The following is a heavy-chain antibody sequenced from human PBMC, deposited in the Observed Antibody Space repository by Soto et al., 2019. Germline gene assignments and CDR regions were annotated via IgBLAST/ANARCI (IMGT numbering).Heavy chain of an antibody. D-gene: IGHD4-17*01. V-gene: IGHV4-30-2*01. CDR2: IYHTGSS. CDR1: GGSISSGAYS. CDR3: AKEGDYSAYEI. J-gene: IGHJ3*02. Sequence: QLQLQESGSGLVKPSQTLSLTCTVSGGSISSGAYSWGWIRQPPGKGLEWIGYIYHTGSSYYTPALKNRVTISVDKSKNHFSLALTSVTAADTAVYFCAKEGDYSAYEIWGQGTMVIVSS.